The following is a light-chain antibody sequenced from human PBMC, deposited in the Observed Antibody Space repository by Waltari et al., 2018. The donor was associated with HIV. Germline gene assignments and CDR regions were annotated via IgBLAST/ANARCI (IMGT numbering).Light chain of an antibody. J-gene: IGLJ2*01. CDR1: SSDVGGYNY. CDR3: TSYASSSSLL. CDR2: EVR. Sequence: QSALTQPRSVSGSPGQSVTISCTGTSSDVGGYNYVSWYQHHPGKAPKLIIYEVRNRPSGVSNRFSGSKSGNTASLTISGLQAEDETDYYCTSYASSSSLLFGGGTKLTVL. V-gene: IGLV2-14*01.